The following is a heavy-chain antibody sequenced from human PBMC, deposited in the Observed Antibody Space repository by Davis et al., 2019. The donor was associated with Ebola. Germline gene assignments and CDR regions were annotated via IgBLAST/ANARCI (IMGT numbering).Heavy chain of an antibody. V-gene: IGHV3-21*01. J-gene: IGHJ4*02. CDR3: ARAYSSSPLGY. CDR1: GFTVSSNY. Sequence: GGTLRLTCAASGFTVSSNYMNWVRQAPGKGLEWVSSISSSSSYIYYADSVKGRFTISRDNAKNSLYLQMNSLRAEDTAVYYCARAYSSSPLGYWGQGTLVTVSS. D-gene: IGHD6-6*01. CDR2: ISSSSSYI.